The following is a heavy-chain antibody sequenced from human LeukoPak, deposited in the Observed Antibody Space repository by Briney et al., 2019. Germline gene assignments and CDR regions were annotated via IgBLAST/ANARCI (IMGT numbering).Heavy chain of an antibody. Sequence: SETLSLTCTVSGGSISSYYWSWIRQPPGKGLEWIGYIYYTGTTNYNPSLKSRVTISVDTSKKQLSLKLSSVTAAVTAVYYCARLPLRSHFDYWGQGTLVTVSS. V-gene: IGHV4-59*08. J-gene: IGHJ4*02. CDR2: IYYTGTT. CDR1: GGSISSYY. CDR3: ARLPLRSHFDY.